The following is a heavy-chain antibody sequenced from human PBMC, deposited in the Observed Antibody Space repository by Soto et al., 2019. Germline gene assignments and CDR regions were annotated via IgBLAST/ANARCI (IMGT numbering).Heavy chain of an antibody. J-gene: IGHJ4*02. Sequence: GGSLRLSXAASGFTVSSNYMSWVRQAPGKGLEWVSVIYSGGSTYYADSVKGRFTISRDNSKNTLYLQMNSLRAEDTAVYYCARVTKRNYLDYWGQGTLVTVSS. V-gene: IGHV3-53*01. CDR2: IYSGGST. CDR1: GFTVSSNY. CDR3: ARVTKRNYLDY.